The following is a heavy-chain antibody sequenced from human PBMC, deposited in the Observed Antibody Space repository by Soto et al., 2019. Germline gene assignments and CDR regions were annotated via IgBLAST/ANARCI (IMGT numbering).Heavy chain of an antibody. J-gene: IGHJ3*02. V-gene: IGHV3-30-3*01. D-gene: IGHD3-3*01. CDR1: GFTFSSYA. CDR3: ARDTNYDFWSGYYTGGADAFDI. Sequence: VQLVESGGGVVQPGRSLRLSCAASGFTFSSYAMHWVRQAPGKGLEWVAVISYDGSNKYYADSVKGRFTISRDNSKTTLYLQMNSLRAEDTAVYYCARDTNYDFWSGYYTGGADAFDIWGQGTMVTVSS. CDR2: ISYDGSNK.